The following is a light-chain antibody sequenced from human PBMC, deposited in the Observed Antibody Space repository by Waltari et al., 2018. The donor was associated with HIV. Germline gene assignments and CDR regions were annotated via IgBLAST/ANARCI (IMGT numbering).Light chain of an antibody. CDR3: QQYNNFPLT. CDR2: RAS. Sequence: EIVMTHSPATLSVSPGERVTLSCRASQRISITLVWYQQKPGQAPRPLIYRASSRATGIPARFSGSGSGKEFTLTISSLQSEDFALYYCQQYNNFPLTFGGGTKVEIK. V-gene: IGKV3-15*01. J-gene: IGKJ4*01. CDR1: QRISIT.